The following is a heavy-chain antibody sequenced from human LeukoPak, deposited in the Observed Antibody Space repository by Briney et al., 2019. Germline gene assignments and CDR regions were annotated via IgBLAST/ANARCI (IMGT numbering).Heavy chain of an antibody. V-gene: IGHV1-18*01. J-gene: IGHJ3*02. CDR2: ISAYNGNT. CDR1: GYTFTSYG. D-gene: IGHD3-10*01. CDR3: ARVGRVRGALADDAFDI. Sequence: ASVKVSCKASGYTFTSYGISWVRQAPGQGLEWMGWISAYNGNTNYAQKLQGRVTMTTDTSTSTAYMELRSLRSDDTAVYYCARVGRVRGALADDAFDIWGQGTMVTVSS.